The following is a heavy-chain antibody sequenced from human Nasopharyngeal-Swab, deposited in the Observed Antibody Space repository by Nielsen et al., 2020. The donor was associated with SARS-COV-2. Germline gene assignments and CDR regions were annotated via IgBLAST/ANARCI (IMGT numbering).Heavy chain of an antibody. D-gene: IGHD6-19*01. CDR1: GFTFSNAW. J-gene: IGHJ6*02. V-gene: IGHV3-15*01. CDR3: TTGSSGWYHYYYGMDV. Sequence: GESLKISCAASGFTFSNAWMSWVRQAPGKGLEWVGRIKSKTDGGTTDYAAPVKGRFTISRDASQNTLYLQMNSLRAEDTAVYYCTTGSSGWYHYYYGMDVWGQGTTVTVSS. CDR2: IKSKTDGGTT.